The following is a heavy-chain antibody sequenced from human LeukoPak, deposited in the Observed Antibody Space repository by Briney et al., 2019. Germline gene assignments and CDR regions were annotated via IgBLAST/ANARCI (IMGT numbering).Heavy chain of an antibody. V-gene: IGHV4-34*01. J-gene: IGHJ4*02. Sequence: PSETLSLTCAVYGGSFSGYYWSWIRQPPGKGLEWIGEINHSGSTNYNPSLKSRVTISVDTSKNQFSLKLSSVTAADTAVYYCARGLVVVPAVLDYWGQGTLVTVSS. CDR3: ARGLVVVPAVLDY. CDR1: GGSFSGYY. CDR2: INHSGST. D-gene: IGHD2-2*01.